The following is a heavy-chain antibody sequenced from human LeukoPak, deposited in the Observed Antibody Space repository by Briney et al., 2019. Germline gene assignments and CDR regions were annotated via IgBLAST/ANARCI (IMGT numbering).Heavy chain of an antibody. Sequence: SETLSLTCAVYGYSISSGYYWGWIRQPPGQGLEWIGTISHSGSAYYNPSLKSRVTISLDTSKNQFSLRLSSVTAADTAVYYCARHPIGTAMVSYFDYWGQGTLATVSS. CDR1: GYSISSGYY. J-gene: IGHJ4*02. CDR2: ISHSGSA. V-gene: IGHV4-38-2*01. CDR3: ARHPIGTAMVSYFDY. D-gene: IGHD5-18*01.